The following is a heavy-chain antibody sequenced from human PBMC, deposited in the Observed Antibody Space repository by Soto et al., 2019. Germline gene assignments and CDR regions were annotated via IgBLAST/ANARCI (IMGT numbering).Heavy chain of an antibody. D-gene: IGHD3-3*01. CDR3: ARGAETSTFFGVVTLFDY. J-gene: IGHJ4*02. CDR1: GYTFTSYG. CDR2: ISAYNGNT. V-gene: IGHV1-18*01. Sequence: QVQLVQSGAEVQKPGASVKVSCKASGYTFTSYGISWVRQAPGQGLEWMGWISAYNGNTNYAQKLQGRVTMTTDTSTSTGYMELRSLRSDDTAVYYCARGAETSTFFGVVTLFDYWCQGTLVTVSS.